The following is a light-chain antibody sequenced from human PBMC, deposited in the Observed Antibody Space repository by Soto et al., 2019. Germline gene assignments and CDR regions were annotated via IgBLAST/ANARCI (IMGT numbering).Light chain of an antibody. CDR3: QQTYSAPHS. CDR1: QTIATN. CDR2: SAS. V-gene: IGKV1-39*01. Sequence: DIQMTQSPSSLSASVGDRVTITCRASQTIATNLNWYQKKPGKDPKLLIYSASSLQRGVPPNFSGSGSGADFTLTINRLQTEDLATYYCQQTYSAPHSFGQGTKVDIK. J-gene: IGKJ2*01.